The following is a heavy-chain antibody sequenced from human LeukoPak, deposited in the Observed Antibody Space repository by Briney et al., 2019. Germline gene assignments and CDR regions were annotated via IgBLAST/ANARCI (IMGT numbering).Heavy chain of an antibody. CDR1: GYTFNDYA. J-gene: IGHJ4*02. Sequence: GGSLRLSCAASGYTFNDYAMHWVRQAPGRGLEWVALISYDGNNRYYADSVKGRFTISRDNSKNTLYLHMNSLRGEDTAIYSCARAPYRSGWYYFDFWGQGTLVTVSS. CDR3: ARAPYRSGWYYFDF. V-gene: IGHV3-30-3*01. D-gene: IGHD6-19*01. CDR2: ISYDGNNR.